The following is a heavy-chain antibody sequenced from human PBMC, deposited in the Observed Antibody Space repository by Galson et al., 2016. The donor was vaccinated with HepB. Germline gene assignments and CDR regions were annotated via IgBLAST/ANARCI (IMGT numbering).Heavy chain of an antibody. V-gene: IGHV4-4*02. CDR2: IYHTGST. Sequence: LSLTCAVSGGSISSSNWWRWVRQPPGKGLEWIGDIYHTGSTKDNPSLESRVTTSVDKSKNQFSLNLSSVTAADTAVYYCARGYTYGHRDSWSQGTLVIVS. CDR1: GGSISSSNW. CDR3: ARGYTYGHRDS. D-gene: IGHD5-18*01. J-gene: IGHJ4*02.